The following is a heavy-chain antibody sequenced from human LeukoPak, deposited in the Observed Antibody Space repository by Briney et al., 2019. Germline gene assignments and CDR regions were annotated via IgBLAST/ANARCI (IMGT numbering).Heavy chain of an antibody. D-gene: IGHD3-10*01. J-gene: IGHJ4*02. CDR1: GFTVSTNH. CDR2: IYSGGST. V-gene: IGHV3-66*01. Sequence: GGSLRLSCAASGFTVSTNHMGWVRQAPGKGLEWVSVIYSGGSTYYADSVKGRFTISRDNSKNTLYLQMNSLRAEDTAVYYCATPKGGSGSHRAPLEYWGRGTLVTVST. CDR3: ATPKGGSGSHRAPLEY.